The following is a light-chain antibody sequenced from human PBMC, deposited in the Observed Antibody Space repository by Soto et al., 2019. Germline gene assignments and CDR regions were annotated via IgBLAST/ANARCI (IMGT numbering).Light chain of an antibody. CDR3: MQATQFPIT. J-gene: IGKJ5*01. CDR2: EIS. Sequence: DIVMTQTPLSSPVTLGQPASISCRSSQSLVHSDGNTYLSWLQQRPGQPPRHLIYEISNRFSGVPDRVSGSGAGTDFTLKISRVEAEDVGVYYCMQATQFPITFGQGTRLEIK. CDR1: QSLVHSDGNTY. V-gene: IGKV2-24*01.